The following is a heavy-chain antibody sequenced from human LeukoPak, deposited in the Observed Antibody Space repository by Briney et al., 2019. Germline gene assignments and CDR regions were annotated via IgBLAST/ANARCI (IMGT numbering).Heavy chain of an antibody. Sequence: GGSLRLSCAASGFTFRIYAMSWVRQAPGRGLEWVSSISGNGAGTFYTDSVKGRFTISRDNSKHTLFLHMNSLRGEDTAIYYCAKDRPNFYESSGYYYRQDGDYWGQGTLVTVSS. J-gene: IGHJ4*02. CDR3: AKDRPNFYESSGYYYRQDGDY. V-gene: IGHV3-23*01. CDR2: ISGNGAGT. D-gene: IGHD3-22*01. CDR1: GFTFRIYA.